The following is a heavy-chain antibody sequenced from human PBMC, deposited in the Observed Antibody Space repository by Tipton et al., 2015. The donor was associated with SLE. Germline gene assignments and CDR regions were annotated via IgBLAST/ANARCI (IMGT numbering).Heavy chain of an antibody. CDR2: IYPGDSDT. CDR1: GYSFTSYW. D-gene: IGHD2-15*01. V-gene: IGHV5-51*03. J-gene: IGHJ5*02. CDR3: ARSLYRYCTGGSCFSGWFDP. Sequence: QLVQSGAEVKKPGESLKISCKGSGYSFTSYWIGWERQMPGKGLEWMGIIYPGDSDTRYSPSFQGQVTISADKSISTASRQWSSLKAANTAVYYCARSLYRYCTGGSCFSGWFDPWGQGTLVTVSS.